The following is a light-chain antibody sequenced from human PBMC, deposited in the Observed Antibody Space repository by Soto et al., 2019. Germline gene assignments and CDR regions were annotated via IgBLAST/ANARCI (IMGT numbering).Light chain of an antibody. CDR2: EAS. Sequence: DIVLTQSPGILSLSPGDRATLSCMSSESVTSTYLAWYQQKRGQAPRLLIYEASSRASGIPDRFSGSGSGKDFTLTISKVEPEDVAVYYCQQYFNSPYMYTFGQGTVLEI. CDR3: QQYFNSPYMYT. J-gene: IGKJ2*01. V-gene: IGKV3-20*01. CDR1: ESVTSTY.